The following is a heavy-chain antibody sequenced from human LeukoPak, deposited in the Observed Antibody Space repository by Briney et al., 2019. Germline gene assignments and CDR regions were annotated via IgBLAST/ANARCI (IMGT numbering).Heavy chain of an antibody. J-gene: IGHJ4*02. CDR1: GFTVSSNY. V-gene: IGHV3-53*01. CDR2: IYGGVST. CDR3: ARSDGIAAAGPFDY. D-gene: IGHD6-13*01. Sequence: GGSLRLSCAVSGFTVSSNYMSWVRQAPGKGLEWVSVIYGGVSTSYADSVKGRFTISRDNSKNTLYLQMNSLRAEDTAVYYCARSDGIAAAGPFDYWGQGTLDTVSS.